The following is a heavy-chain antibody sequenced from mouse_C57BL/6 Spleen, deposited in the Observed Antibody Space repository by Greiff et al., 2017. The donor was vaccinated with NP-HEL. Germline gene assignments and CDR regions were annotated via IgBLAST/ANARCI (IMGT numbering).Heavy chain of an antibody. J-gene: IGHJ2*01. CDR1: GYAFSSSW. CDR2: IYPGDGDT. V-gene: IGHV1-82*01. CDR3: ARSGYYGSSYFDY. D-gene: IGHD1-1*01. Sequence: QVQLQQSGPELVKPGASVKISCKASGYAFSSSWMNWVKQRPGKGLEWIGRIYPGDGDTNYNGKCKGKATLTADKSSSTAYMQLSSLTSEDSAVYFCARSGYYGSSYFDYWGQGTTLTVSS.